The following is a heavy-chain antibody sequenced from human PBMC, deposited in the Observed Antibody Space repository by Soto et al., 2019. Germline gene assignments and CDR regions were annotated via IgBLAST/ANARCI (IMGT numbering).Heavy chain of an antibody. CDR3: ARERGYCSGGSCYPTDAFDI. J-gene: IGHJ3*02. D-gene: IGHD2-15*01. CDR2: IYYSGST. CDR1: GGSISSSNW. V-gene: IGHV4-31*11. Sequence: SETLSLTCAVSGGSISSSNWWSWVRQHPGKGLEGIGYIYYSGSTYYNPSLKSRVTISVDTSKNQFSLKLSSVTAADTAVYYCARERGYCSGGSCYPTDAFDIWGQGTMVTVSS.